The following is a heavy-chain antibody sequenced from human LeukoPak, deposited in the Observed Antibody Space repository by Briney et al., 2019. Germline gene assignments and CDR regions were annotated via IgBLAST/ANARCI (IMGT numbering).Heavy chain of an antibody. CDR2: IRDDGTKK. D-gene: IGHD3-10*01. CDR3: ARGPTYGSRSDFFDS. J-gene: IGHJ4*02. V-gene: IGHV3-30*02. Sequence: GGSLRLSCTASGFTFSNFGIHWVRQAPGKGLEWVAFIRDDGTKKYYADSVEGRFTISRDNSKNTMFLQMTSLRGEDTAVYYCARGPTYGSRSDFFDSWGQGTLVTVSS. CDR1: GFTFSNFG.